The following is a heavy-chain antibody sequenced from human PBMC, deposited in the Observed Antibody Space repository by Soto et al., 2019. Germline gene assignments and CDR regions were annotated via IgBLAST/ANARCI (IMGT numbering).Heavy chain of an antibody. CDR2: IYYSGST. Sequence: QVQLQESGPGLVKPSETLSLTCTVSGGSVSSGSYYWSWIRQPPGKGLEWIGYIYYSGSTYYNPSLKSRVTISVDTSKNQFSLKLSSVTAADTAVYYCARVTRDGYNFDLWGRGTLVTVSS. CDR1: GGSVSSGSYY. D-gene: IGHD5-12*01. J-gene: IGHJ2*01. V-gene: IGHV4-61*01. CDR3: ARVTRDGYNFDL.